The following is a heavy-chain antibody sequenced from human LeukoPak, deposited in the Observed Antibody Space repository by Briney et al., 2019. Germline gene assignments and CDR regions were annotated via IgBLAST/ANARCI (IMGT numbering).Heavy chain of an antibody. J-gene: IGHJ4*02. Sequence: GGSLRLSCAASGFTFSSYSMNWVRQSPGKGLEWVSSISSSSSYIYYADSVKGRFTISRDNAKNSLYLQMNSLRAEATSVYYCAGASVLRFLEFDYWGQGTLVTVSS. D-gene: IGHD3-3*01. CDR2: ISSSSSYI. V-gene: IGHV3-21*01. CDR3: AGASVLRFLEFDY. CDR1: GFTFSSYS.